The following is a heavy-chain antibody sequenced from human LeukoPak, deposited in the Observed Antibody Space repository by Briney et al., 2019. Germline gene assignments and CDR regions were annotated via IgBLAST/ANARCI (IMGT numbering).Heavy chain of an antibody. CDR2: INPSGGST. CDR3: ARVGSYGSGSYLLDY. D-gene: IGHD3-10*01. Sequence: GASVKVSCKASGYTFTSYYMHWVRQTPGQGLEWMGIINPSGGSTSYAQKFQGRVTMTRDTSTSTVYMELSSLRSEDTAVYYCARVGSYGSGSYLLDYWGQGTLVTVSS. J-gene: IGHJ4*02. CDR1: GYTFTSYY. V-gene: IGHV1-46*01.